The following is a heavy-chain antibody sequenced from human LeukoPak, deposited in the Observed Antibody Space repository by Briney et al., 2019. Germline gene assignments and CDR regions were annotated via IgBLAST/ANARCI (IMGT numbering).Heavy chain of an antibody. J-gene: IGHJ4*02. V-gene: IGHV1-69*13. CDR3: ARKTTVTDFDY. D-gene: IGHD4-17*01. CDR2: IISIFGTA. CDR1: GGTFSSYA. Sequence: ASVKVSCKASGGTFSSYAISWVRQAPGQGLEWMGGIISIFGTANYAQKFQGRVTITADESTSTAYMELSSLRSEDTAVYYCARKTTVTDFDYWGQGTLVTVSS.